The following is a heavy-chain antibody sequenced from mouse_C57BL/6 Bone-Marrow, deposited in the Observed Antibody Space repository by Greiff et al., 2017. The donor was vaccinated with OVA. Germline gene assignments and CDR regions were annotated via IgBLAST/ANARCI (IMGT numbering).Heavy chain of an antibody. Sequence: EVQLVESGGGLVKPGGSLKLSCAASGFTFSDYGMHWVRQAPEKGLEWVAYISSGSSTIYYADTVKGRFTISRDNAKNTLFLQMTSLRSEDTAMYYCAIYYYGSSYENAMDYWGQGTSVTVSS. CDR3: AIYYYGSSYENAMDY. CDR2: ISSGSSTI. CDR1: GFTFSDYG. V-gene: IGHV5-17*01. J-gene: IGHJ4*01. D-gene: IGHD1-1*01.